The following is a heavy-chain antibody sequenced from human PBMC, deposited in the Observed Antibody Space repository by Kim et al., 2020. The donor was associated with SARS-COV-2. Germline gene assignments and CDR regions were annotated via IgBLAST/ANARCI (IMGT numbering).Heavy chain of an antibody. CDR1: GFTFSSYA. J-gene: IGHJ4*02. D-gene: IGHD3-9*01. V-gene: IGHV3-30*04. CDR3: AREEGYYDILTGYPD. CDR2: ISYDGSNK. Sequence: GGSLRLSCAASGFTFSSYAMHWVRQAPGKGLEWVAVISYDGSNKYYADSVKGRFTISRDNSKNTLYLQMNSLRAEDTAVYYCAREEGYYDILTGYPDWGQGTLVTVSS.